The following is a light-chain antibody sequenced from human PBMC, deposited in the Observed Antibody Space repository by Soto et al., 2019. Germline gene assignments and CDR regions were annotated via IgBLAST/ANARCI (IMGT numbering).Light chain of an antibody. CDR3: QQLMSYPIT. V-gene: IGKV1-9*01. Sequence: DIQLTHSPSFLSASVGGRVTITCRASQDISRSLAWYQQKPGKAPKVLIHAASTLQSGVPSRFSGSGSGTEFTLTINSLQPEDFATYYCQQLMSYPITFGQGTKVDIK. CDR1: QDISRS. J-gene: IGKJ1*01. CDR2: AAS.